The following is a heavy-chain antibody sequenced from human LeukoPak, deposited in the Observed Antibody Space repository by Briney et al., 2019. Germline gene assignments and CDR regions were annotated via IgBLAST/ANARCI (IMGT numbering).Heavy chain of an antibody. D-gene: IGHD2-2*01. Sequence: SETLSLTCTVSGGSISSSSYYWGWIRQPPGKGLEWIGNIYYSGNTYYNSSLKSRVTISVDTSKNQFSLKLSSVTAADTAVYYCAREKRNGGYCNNSSCYFLGPQDYWGQGTLVTVSS. CDR3: AREKRNGGYCNNSSCYFLGPQDY. V-gene: IGHV4-39*07. J-gene: IGHJ4*02. CDR2: IYYSGNT. CDR1: GGSISSSSYY.